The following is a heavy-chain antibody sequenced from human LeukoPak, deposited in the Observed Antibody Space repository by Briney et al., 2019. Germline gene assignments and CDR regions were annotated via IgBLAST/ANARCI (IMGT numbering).Heavy chain of an antibody. CDR2: VYYNGLT. Sequence: SETLSPTYTVSGGSINNYYWSWIRQPPGGGLEWIGYVYYNGLTRYNPSLNSRVTISVDTSKNQFSLKVNSVTAADTAIYYCARYCNDGTCFSKALDYWGQGTLATVSS. J-gene: IGHJ4*02. CDR3: ARYCNDGTCFSKALDY. D-gene: IGHD2-15*01. V-gene: IGHV4-59*08. CDR1: GGSINNYY.